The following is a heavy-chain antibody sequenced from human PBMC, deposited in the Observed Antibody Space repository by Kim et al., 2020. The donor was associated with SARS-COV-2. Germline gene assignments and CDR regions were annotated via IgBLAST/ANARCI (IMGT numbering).Heavy chain of an antibody. CDR1: GGSISSSSYY. D-gene: IGHD2-15*01. J-gene: IGHJ4*02. V-gene: IGHV4-39*07. CDR2: IYYSGST. CDR3: ARFVVVVAATTVRTFDY. Sequence: SETLSLTCTVSGGSISSSSYYWGWIRQPPGKGLEWIGSIYYSGSTYYNPSLKSRVTISVDTSKNQFSLKLSSVTAADTAVYYCARFVVVVAATTVRTFDYWGQGTLVTVSS.